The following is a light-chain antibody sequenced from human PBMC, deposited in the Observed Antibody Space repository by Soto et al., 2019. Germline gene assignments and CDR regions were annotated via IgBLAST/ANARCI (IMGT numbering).Light chain of an antibody. CDR2: EVS. CDR3: SSYTSSSTL. V-gene: IGLV2-14*01. J-gene: IGLJ1*01. CDR1: SSDVGGYNY. Sequence: QSALTQPASVSGSPRQSITISCTGTSSDVGGYNYVSWYQQHPGKAPKLMIYEVSNRPSGVSNRFSGSKSGNTASLTISGLQAEDESDYYCSSYTSSSTLFGTGTKVTVL.